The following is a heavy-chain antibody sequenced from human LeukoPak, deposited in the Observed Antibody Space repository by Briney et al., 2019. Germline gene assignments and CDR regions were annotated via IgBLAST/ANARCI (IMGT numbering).Heavy chain of an antibody. D-gene: IGHD3-10*01. CDR1: GGSISSSSYY. V-gene: IGHV4-39*07. Sequence: SETLSLTCTVSGGSISSSSYYWGWIRQPPGKGLEWIGSIYYSGSTYYNPSLKSRVTISVDTSKNQFSLKLSSVTAADTAVYYCARIGSGSSGAFDYWGQGTLVTVSS. CDR3: ARIGSGSSGAFDY. J-gene: IGHJ4*02. CDR2: IYYSGST.